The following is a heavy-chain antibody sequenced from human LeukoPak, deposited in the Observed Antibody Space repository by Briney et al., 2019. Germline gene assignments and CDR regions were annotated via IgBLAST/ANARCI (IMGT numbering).Heavy chain of an antibody. D-gene: IGHD3-10*01. CDR2: IYTSGST. CDR3: AREFRPMALARFDY. Sequence: KPSETLSLTCTVSGGSISSYYCSWIRQPAGKGLEWIGRIYTSGSTNYNPSLKSRVTMSVDTSKNQFSLKLNSVTAADTAVYYCAREFRPMALARFDYWGQGTLVTVSS. V-gene: IGHV4-4*07. J-gene: IGHJ4*02. CDR1: GGSISSYY.